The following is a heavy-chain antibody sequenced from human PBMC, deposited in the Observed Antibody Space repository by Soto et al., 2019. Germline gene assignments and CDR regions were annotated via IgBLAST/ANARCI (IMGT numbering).Heavy chain of an antibody. V-gene: IGHV4-34*01. D-gene: IGHD3-16*01. Sequence: SETLSLTCAVYGGSFSGYYWTWIRQPPGTGLEWIGEINHSGSTNYNPSLKSRVTISVDTSKNQFSLKLTSVTAADTAVYYCARRWGANFDYWGQGTLVTVSS. J-gene: IGHJ4*02. CDR2: INHSGST. CDR1: GGSFSGYY. CDR3: ARRWGANFDY.